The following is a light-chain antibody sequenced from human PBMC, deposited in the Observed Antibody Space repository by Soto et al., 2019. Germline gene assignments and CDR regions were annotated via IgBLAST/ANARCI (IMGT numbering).Light chain of an antibody. Sequence: EIVLTKSPGSLSLSPGERATLSCRASQSVSSTFFAWYQQRHGQAPRLLMYGASSRATGIPERFSGSGSGTDFSLTISRLEPDFFAVYYCQQFDSSVTFGQGTKVEIK. V-gene: IGKV3-20*01. J-gene: IGKJ1*01. CDR2: GAS. CDR3: QQFDSSVT. CDR1: QSVSSTF.